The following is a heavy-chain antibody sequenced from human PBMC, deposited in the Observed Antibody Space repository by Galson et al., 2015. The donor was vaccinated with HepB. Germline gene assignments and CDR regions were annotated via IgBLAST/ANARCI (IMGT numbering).Heavy chain of an antibody. D-gene: IGHD5-18*01. V-gene: IGHV3-66*02. CDR2: IYSGGST. J-gene: IGHJ4*02. Sequence: SLRLSCAASGFTVSSNYMSWVRQAPGKGLEWVSVIYSGGSTYYADSVKGRFTISRDNSKNTLYLQMNSLRAEDTAVYYCASGYSYGLDGVWKIGYYFDYWGQGTLVTVSS. CDR3: ASGYSYGLDGVWKIGYYFDY. CDR1: GFTVSSNY.